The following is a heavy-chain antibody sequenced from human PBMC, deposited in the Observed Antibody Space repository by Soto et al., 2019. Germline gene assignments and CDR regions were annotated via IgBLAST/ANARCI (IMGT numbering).Heavy chain of an antibody. V-gene: IGHV1-8*01. CDR3: ASVPSGGSGWYGRVVY. CDR2: MNPNSGNT. Sequence: ASVKVSCKASGYTFTSYDINWVRQATGQGLEWMGWMNPNSGNTGYAQKFQGRVTMTRNTSISTAYMELSSLRSEDTAVYYCASVPSGGSGWYGRVVYWGQGTLVTSPQ. D-gene: IGHD6-19*01. CDR1: GYTFTSYD. J-gene: IGHJ4*02.